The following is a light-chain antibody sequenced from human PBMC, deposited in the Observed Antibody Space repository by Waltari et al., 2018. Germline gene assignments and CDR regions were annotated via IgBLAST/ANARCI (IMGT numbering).Light chain of an antibody. J-gene: IGLJ1*01. V-gene: IGLV2-14*03. CDR1: SSDVGGYTY. Sequence: QSALTQPASVSGSPGQSITISCTGTSSDVGGYTYVPWYQQHPGKATKLMFYDVYNRPSGVSNLFSVSQAGNTASLTIAGLQAEDEADYYCNTYTIIGTYVFGTGTKVTVL. CDR2: DVY. CDR3: NTYTIIGTYV.